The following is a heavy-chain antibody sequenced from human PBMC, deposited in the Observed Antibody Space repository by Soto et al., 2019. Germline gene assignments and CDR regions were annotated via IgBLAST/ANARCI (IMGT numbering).Heavy chain of an antibody. CDR3: ARASTGGAVAGDWFDP. J-gene: IGHJ5*02. CDR1: GGTFSSYA. V-gene: IGHV1-69*06. D-gene: IGHD6-19*01. Sequence: QVQLVQSGAEVKKPGSSVKVSCKASGGTFSSYAISWVRQAPGQGLEWMGGIIPIFGTANYAQKCQGRVTITADKSTSTGYMELSSLRSEDTAVYYCARASTGGAVAGDWFDPWGQGTLVTVSS. CDR2: IIPIFGTA.